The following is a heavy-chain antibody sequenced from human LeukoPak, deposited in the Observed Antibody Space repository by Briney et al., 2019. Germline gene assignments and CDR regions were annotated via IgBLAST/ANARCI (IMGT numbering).Heavy chain of an antibody. CDR2: IKQDGSEK. CDR1: GFTFSSYW. D-gene: IGHD2-2*02. J-gene: IGHJ4*02. V-gene: IGHV3-7*01. Sequence: GGSLRLSCAASGFTFSSYWMSWVRQAPGKGLEWVANIKQDGSEKYYADSVKGRFTISRDNSKNTLYLQMNSLRAEDTAVYYCATQEGYCSSTSCYTEYFDYWGQGTLVTVSS. CDR3: ATQEGYCSSTSCYTEYFDY.